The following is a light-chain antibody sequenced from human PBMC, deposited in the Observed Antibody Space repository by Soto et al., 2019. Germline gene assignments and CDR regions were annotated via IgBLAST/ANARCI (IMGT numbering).Light chain of an antibody. V-gene: IGKV3-15*01. CDR1: QSVTGN. CDR2: GAS. CDR3: QQYHDWPPVT. J-gene: IGKJ5*01. Sequence: EVVMTQSPATLSVSPGERATLSCRASQSVTGNLAWYQQKPGQAPRLLIYGASTRATGIPARFSGSGSGTEFTLAISSLQSEDFAVYYCQQYHDWPPVTFGQGTRLEIK.